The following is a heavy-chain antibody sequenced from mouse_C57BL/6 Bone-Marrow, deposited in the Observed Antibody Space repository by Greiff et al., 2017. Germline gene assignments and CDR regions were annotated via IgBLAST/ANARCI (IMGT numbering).Heavy chain of an antibody. CDR2: IDPEDGET. CDR1: GFNIKDYY. D-gene: IGHD2-5*01. J-gene: IGHJ2*01. CDR3: ARKPKSNYQYNFDY. Sequence: VQLQQSGAELVKPGASVKLSCTASGFNIKDYYMHWVKQRTEQGLEWIGRIDPEDGETKYATKFQGKATITADTSSNTAYLQLSSLTSEDTAVYSWARKPKSNYQYNFDYGGQGTTLTVPS. V-gene: IGHV14-2*01.